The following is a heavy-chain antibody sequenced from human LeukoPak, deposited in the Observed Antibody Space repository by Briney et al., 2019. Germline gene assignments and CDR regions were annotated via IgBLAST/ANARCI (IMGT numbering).Heavy chain of an antibody. V-gene: IGHV1-24*01. CDR2: FDPEDGET. Sequence: GASVKVSCKVSGYTLTELSMHWVRQAPGKGLEWMGGFDPEDGETIYAQKFQGRVTMTEDTSTDTAYMELSSLRSEDTAVYYCATDLDIAVAGTIFDCWGQGTLVTVSS. D-gene: IGHD6-19*01. CDR3: ATDLDIAVAGTIFDC. J-gene: IGHJ4*02. CDR1: GYTLTELS.